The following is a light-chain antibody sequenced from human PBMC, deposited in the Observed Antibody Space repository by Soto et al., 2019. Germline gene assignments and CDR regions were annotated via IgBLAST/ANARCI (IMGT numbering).Light chain of an antibody. Sequence: QTVVTQSPSASASLGASVKLTCSLNSGLSSYTIAWHQQQPGKGPRFLMKVNSDGSHIKGDVIPDRFSGSSFGAERYLTISSLQSEDEGDYFCQTWGTGARVFGGGTKLTVL. CDR2: VNSDGSH. J-gene: IGLJ3*02. V-gene: IGLV4-69*01. CDR3: QTWGTGARV. CDR1: SGLSSYT.